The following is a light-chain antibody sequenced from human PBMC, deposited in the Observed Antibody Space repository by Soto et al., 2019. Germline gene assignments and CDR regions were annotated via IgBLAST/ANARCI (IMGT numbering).Light chain of an antibody. CDR1: SSDVGGYNY. CDR3: SSYAGNYEV. CDR2: DVS. V-gene: IGLV2-11*01. J-gene: IGLJ2*01. Sequence: QSALTQPRSVSGSPGQSVTISCTGTSSDVGGYNYVSWYQQHPDKAPKLMIYDVSKRPSGVPDRFSGSKSGNTASLTISGLQAEDEGDYSCSSYAGNYEVFGGGTKLTVL.